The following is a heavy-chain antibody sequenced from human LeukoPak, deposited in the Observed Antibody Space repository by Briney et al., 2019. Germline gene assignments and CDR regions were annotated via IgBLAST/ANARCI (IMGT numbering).Heavy chain of an antibody. CDR3: ARQIASAGTAGLDF. V-gene: IGHV4-4*07. Sequence: SETLSLTCTVSGGSISSYYWSWIRQPAGKGLEWIGRIYSTGSTNYNPSLKSRVTMSLDTSKNQFSLRLRSVTAADTAVYYCARQIASAGTAGLDFWGQGALVTVSS. CDR1: GGSISSYY. J-gene: IGHJ4*02. D-gene: IGHD6-13*01. CDR2: IYSTGST.